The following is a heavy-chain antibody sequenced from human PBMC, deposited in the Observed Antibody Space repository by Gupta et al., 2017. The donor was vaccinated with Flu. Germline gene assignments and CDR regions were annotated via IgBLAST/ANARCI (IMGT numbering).Heavy chain of an antibody. J-gene: IGHJ3*02. D-gene: IGHD2-2*01. CDR3: ARRLSSTSWDDVFDI. V-gene: IGHV1-3*04. Sequence: QAPGQRFEWMGWINTDNGNTKYSEKFQGRVTITRDTSASTVYLELSSLTSEDTAVYYCARRLSSTSWDDVFDIWGPGTMVTVSS. CDR2: INTDNGNT.